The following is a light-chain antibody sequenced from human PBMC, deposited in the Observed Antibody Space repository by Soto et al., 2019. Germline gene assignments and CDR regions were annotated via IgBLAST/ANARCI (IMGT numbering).Light chain of an antibody. CDR2: QDI. CDR1: KLGDKY. Sequence: SYELTQPPSVSVSPGQTASITCSGDKLGDKYASWYQQKPSQAPVLVIYQDIKRPSGIPERFSGSNSGNTATLTISGTQAMDEADYYCQAWDRGSAHVFGTGTKLTVL. V-gene: IGLV3-1*01. CDR3: QAWDRGSAHV. J-gene: IGLJ1*01.